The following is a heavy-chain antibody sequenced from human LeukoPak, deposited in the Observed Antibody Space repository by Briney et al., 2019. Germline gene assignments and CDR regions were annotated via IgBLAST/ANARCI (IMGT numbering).Heavy chain of an antibody. J-gene: IGHJ5*02. CDR1: GYTFTSYF. V-gene: IGHV1-46*01. CDR2: INPSGGRT. CDR3: ARGGGYLDLGANWFDP. D-gene: IGHD3-22*01. Sequence: ASVKVSCKASGYTFTSYFMHWVRQAPGQGLEWMGIINPSGGRTSYAQKFQGRVTMTRDTSTSTVYMELSSLRSEDTAVYYCARGGGYLDLGANWFDPWGQGTLVTVSS.